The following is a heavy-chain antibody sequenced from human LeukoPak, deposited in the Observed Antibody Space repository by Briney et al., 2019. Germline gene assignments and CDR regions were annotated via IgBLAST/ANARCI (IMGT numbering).Heavy chain of an antibody. CDR2: INEDGTIQ. D-gene: IGHD3-10*01. J-gene: IGHJ4*01. Sequence: PGGSLRLSCAASGFSISDYWMNRVRLVPGKGLEWVANINEDGTIQDYVASVRGRFTISRNNAKNSLYLQMNSLGAEDTAVYYCASRGSSMARSHWGHGTLVTVSS. CDR3: ASRGSSMARSH. V-gene: IGHV3-7*01. CDR1: GFSISDYW.